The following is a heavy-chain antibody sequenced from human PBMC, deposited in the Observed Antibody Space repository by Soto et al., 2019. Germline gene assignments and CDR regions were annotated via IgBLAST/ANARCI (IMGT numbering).Heavy chain of an antibody. J-gene: IGHJ5*02. CDR2: ISAYNGNT. V-gene: IGHV1-18*01. D-gene: IGHD3-3*01. CDR3: ARGSYVFGVVIIGTSGWFDP. Sequence: GSSVKVSCKASGYTFTSYGISWVRQAPGQGLEWMGWISAYNGNTNYAQKLQGRVTMTTDTSTSTAYMELRSLRSDDTAVYYCARGSYVFGVVIIGTSGWFDPWGQGTLVTVSS. CDR1: GYTFTSYG.